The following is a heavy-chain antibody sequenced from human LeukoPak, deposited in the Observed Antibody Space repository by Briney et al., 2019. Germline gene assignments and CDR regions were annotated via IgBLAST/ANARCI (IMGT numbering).Heavy chain of an antibody. CDR1: GDSVSSNSAA. V-gene: IGHV6-1*01. Sequence: SQTLSLTCAISGDSVSSNSAAWNWIRQSPSRGLEWLGRTYYRSKRYNDYAVSVKSRITINPDTSKNQFSLQLNSVTPEDTAVYYCAREGAYSSGWYDSWSYFDYWGQGTLVTVSS. D-gene: IGHD6-19*01. J-gene: IGHJ4*02. CDR2: TYYRSKRYN. CDR3: AREGAYSSGWYDSWSYFDY.